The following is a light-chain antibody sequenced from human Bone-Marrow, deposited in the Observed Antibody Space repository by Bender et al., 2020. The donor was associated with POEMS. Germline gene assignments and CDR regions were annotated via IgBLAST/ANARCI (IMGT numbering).Light chain of an antibody. J-gene: IGLJ3*02. CDR1: SSDVGGYDA. CDR2: EGS. Sequence: QSALTQPPSASGSPGQSVTISCTGTSSDVGGYDAVSWYQQHPGKAPKLMIYEGSKRPSGVSDRFSGSKSCNTASLTVSGLQAEDEADYYCSSFAGSNILVFGGGTKLTVL. V-gene: IGLV2-8*01. CDR3: SSFAGSNILV.